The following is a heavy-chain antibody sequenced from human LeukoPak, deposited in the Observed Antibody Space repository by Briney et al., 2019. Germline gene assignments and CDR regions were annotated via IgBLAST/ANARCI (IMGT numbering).Heavy chain of an antibody. CDR1: GGSFSGYY. J-gene: IGHJ5*02. CDR2: INHSGST. V-gene: IGHV4-34*01. Sequence: PSETLSLTCAVYGGSFSGYYWSWIRQPPGKGLEWIGEINHSGSTNYNPSLKSRVTISVDTSKNQFSLKLSSVTAVDTAVYYCARGRVLLWFGERSNWFDPWGQGTLVTVSS. CDR3: ARGRVLLWFGERSNWFDP. D-gene: IGHD3-10*01.